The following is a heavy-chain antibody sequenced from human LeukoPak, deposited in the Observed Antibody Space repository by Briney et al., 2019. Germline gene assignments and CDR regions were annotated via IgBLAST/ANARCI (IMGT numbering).Heavy chain of an antibody. CDR1: GGSFGGYY. Sequence: SETLSLTCAIYGGSFGGYYWSWIRQPPGKGLERIGEINHSGSTNYNTSLKSRVTISVETSKNHSSLKLRSVTAADAAVYYCAGPGAGDLDYWGQGTLVTVSS. CDR2: INHSGST. CDR3: AGPGAGDLDY. D-gene: IGHD3-10*01. V-gene: IGHV4-34*01. J-gene: IGHJ4*02.